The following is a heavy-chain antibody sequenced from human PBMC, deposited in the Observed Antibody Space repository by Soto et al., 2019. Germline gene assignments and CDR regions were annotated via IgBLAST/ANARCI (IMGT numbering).Heavy chain of an antibody. Sequence: QVQLVQSGGEVRKPGSSVKVSCKASGGSFNGYAISWVRQAPGQGLEWMGGIIPMFGTTGHAQRFKGRVTITADESTSIVYMEVSSLGSDDTAVYYCARDAIGETTPFDYWGQGTLVTVSS. CDR3: ARDAIGETTPFDY. J-gene: IGHJ4*02. D-gene: IGHD3-10*01. V-gene: IGHV1-69*01. CDR2: IIPMFGTT. CDR1: GGSFNGYA.